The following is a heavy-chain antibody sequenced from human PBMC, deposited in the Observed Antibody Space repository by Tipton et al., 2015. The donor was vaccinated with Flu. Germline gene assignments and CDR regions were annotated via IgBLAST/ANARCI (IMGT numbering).Heavy chain of an antibody. CDR1: GYSISSGYY. Sequence: LSLSCTVSGYSISSGYYWGWIRQPPGKGLEWIGSIYHSGSTYYNPSLKSRVTISVDTSKNQFSLKLSSVTAADTAVYYCAREWTSLPVNWFDPWGQGTLVTVSS. CDR2: IYHSGST. CDR3: AREWTSLPVNWFDP. D-gene: IGHD3/OR15-3a*01. J-gene: IGHJ5*02. V-gene: IGHV4-38-2*02.